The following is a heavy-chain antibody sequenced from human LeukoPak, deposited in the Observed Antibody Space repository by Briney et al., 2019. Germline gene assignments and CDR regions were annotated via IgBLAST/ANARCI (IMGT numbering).Heavy chain of an antibody. CDR2: IDQNGSQK. D-gene: IGHD2-21*02. V-gene: IGHV3-7*01. CDR1: GCTFSIYW. Sequence: GGSLRLSCAASGCTFSIYWMSWVRQAPGKGLEWVGNIDQNGSQKYYVDSVKGRFTISRDKDKTSFFLQMSSLRAEDMSVYSCVAGDWGARDSFDLWGRGTMVSVSS. J-gene: IGHJ3*01. CDR3: VAGDWGARDSFDL.